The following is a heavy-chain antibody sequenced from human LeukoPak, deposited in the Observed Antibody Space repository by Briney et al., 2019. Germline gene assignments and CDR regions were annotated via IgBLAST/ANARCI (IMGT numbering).Heavy chain of an antibody. CDR2: IRYDGSNK. V-gene: IGHV3-30*02. D-gene: IGHD3-10*01. CDR1: GFTFSSYA. Sequence: GGSLRLSCAASGFTFSSYAMSWVRQAPGKGLEWVAFIRYDGSNKYYADSVKGRFTISRDNSKNTLYLQMNSLRAEDTAVYYCARDWGYYGSGSNHQDWGQGTLVTVSS. CDR3: ARDWGYYGSGSNHQD. J-gene: IGHJ4*02.